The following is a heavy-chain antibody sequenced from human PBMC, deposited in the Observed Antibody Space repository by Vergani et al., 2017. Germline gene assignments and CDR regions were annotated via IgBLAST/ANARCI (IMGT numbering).Heavy chain of an antibody. V-gene: IGHV4-34*01. CDR1: GGSFSGYY. CDR3: AREAGSQDTAMS. D-gene: IGHD5-18*01. Sequence: QVQLQQWGAGLLKPSETLSLTCAVYGGSFSGYYWSWIRQPPGKGLEWIGEINHSGSTNYNPSLKSRVTISVDTSKNQFSLKLSSVTAEDTAVYYCAREAGSQDTAMSWGQGTLVTVSS. J-gene: IGHJ5*02. CDR2: INHSGST.